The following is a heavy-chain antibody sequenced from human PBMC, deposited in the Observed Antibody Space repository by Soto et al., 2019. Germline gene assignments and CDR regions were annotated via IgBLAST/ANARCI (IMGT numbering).Heavy chain of an antibody. D-gene: IGHD3-3*01. J-gene: IGHJ6*02. CDR3: ARGSLWSGYFRYYYGMDV. Sequence: QVQLQQWGAGLLKPSETLSLTCAVYGGSFSGYYWSWIRQPPGKGLEWIGEINHSGSTNYNPSLKSRVTISVDTSKNQFSLKLSSVTAADTAVYYCARGSLWSGYFRYYYGMDVWGQGTTVTVSS. V-gene: IGHV4-34*01. CDR2: INHSGST. CDR1: GGSFSGYY.